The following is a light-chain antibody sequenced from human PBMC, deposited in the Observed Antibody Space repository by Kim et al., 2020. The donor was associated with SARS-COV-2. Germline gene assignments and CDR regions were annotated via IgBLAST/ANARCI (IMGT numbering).Light chain of an antibody. CDR1: SIRSYF. CDR2: PET. J-gene: IGLJ3*02. Sequence: SSELTQDPAVSVALGQTVSITCQGDSIRSYFASWYQQKPGQAPILVLYPETNRPSGIPDRFSGSVSGTMSSLTITGAQAEDEADYYCHSRDSSGDRWVFGGGTHLTVL. CDR3: HSRDSSGDRWV. V-gene: IGLV3-19*01.